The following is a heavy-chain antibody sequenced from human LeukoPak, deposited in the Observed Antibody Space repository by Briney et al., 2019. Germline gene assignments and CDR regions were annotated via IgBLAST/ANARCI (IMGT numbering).Heavy chain of an antibody. J-gene: IGHJ4*02. V-gene: IGHV4-38-2*02. Sequence: SETLSLTCTVSGYSISSGYYWGWIRQPPGKGLEWIGEINHSGSTNYNPSLKSRVTISVDTSKNQFSLKLSSVTAADTAVYYCAIPSSGYYEYYFDYWGQGTLVTVSS. CDR3: AIPSSGYYEYYFDY. CDR2: INHSGST. CDR1: GYSISSGYY. D-gene: IGHD3-22*01.